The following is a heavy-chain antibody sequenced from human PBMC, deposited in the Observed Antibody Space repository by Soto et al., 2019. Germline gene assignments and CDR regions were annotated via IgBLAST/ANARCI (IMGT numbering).Heavy chain of an antibody. J-gene: IGHJ5*02. Sequence: ASVKVSCKASGYTFTSYAMHWVRQAPGQRLEWMGWINAGNGNTKYSQKFQGRVTITRDTSASTAYMELSSLRSEDTAVYYCARDEYNWNYWNWFDPWGQGTLVTVSS. CDR3: ARDEYNWNYWNWFDP. CDR1: GYTFTSYA. D-gene: IGHD1-7*01. CDR2: INAGNGNT. V-gene: IGHV1-3*01.